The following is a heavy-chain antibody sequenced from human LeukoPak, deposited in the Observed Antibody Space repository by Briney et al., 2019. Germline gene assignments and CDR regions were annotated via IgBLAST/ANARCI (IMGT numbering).Heavy chain of an antibody. Sequence: GGSLRLSCTASGLIFPNTWLSWVRQAPGKGLVWVSSLSTDGSSTYYADSVKGRITISRDNAKNTLHLQMNSLRADDTAVYYCARASYSRAWTLFDYWGQGTLVTVSS. J-gene: IGHJ4*02. V-gene: IGHV3-74*01. CDR2: LSTDGSST. CDR1: GLIFPNTW. D-gene: IGHD6-19*01. CDR3: ARASYSRAWTLFDY.